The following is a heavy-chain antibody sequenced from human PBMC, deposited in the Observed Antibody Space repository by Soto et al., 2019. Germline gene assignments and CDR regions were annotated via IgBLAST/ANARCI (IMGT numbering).Heavy chain of an antibody. Sequence: QVQLVQSGAEVKKPGASVKLSCKASGYTFINYYIHWVRQAPGQGLEWMGIFNPTSGSTNYAQKFQGRVTLAMGTSTRTVYMELSSLRFDDTAVYYCARDLAAGDYWGQGTLVTVSS. V-gene: IGHV1-46*01. CDR1: GYTFINYY. J-gene: IGHJ4*02. D-gene: IGHD6-13*01. CDR3: ARDLAAGDY. CDR2: FNPTSGST.